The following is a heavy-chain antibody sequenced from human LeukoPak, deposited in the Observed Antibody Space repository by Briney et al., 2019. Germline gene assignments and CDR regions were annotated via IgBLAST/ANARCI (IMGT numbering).Heavy chain of an antibody. CDR1: GITFSSYW. Sequence: PGGSLRLSCAASGITFSSYWMNRARQAPGKGLEWVASINHNGNVNYYVDSVKGRFTISRDNAKNSLYLQMSNLRAEDTAVYFCARGGGLDVWGQGATVTVSS. J-gene: IGHJ6*02. D-gene: IGHD3-16*01. V-gene: IGHV3-7*03. CDR2: INHNGNVN. CDR3: ARGGGLDV.